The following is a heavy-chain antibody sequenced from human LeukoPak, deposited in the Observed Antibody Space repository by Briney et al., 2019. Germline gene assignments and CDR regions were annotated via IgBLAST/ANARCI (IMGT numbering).Heavy chain of an antibody. Sequence: GSSVKVSCKASGGTFSSYAISWVRQAPGQGLEWMGGIIPIFGTANYAQKFQGRVTITADESTSTAYMELSSLRSEDTAVYYCARDSRAAAGINRFDPWGQGTLVTVSS. CDR3: ARDSRAAAGINRFDP. CDR1: GGTFSSYA. V-gene: IGHV1-69*01. CDR2: IIPIFGTA. J-gene: IGHJ5*02. D-gene: IGHD6-13*01.